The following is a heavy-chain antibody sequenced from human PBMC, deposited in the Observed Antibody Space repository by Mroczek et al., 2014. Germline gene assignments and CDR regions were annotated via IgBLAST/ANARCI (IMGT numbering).Heavy chain of an antibody. V-gene: IGHV4-34*01. CDR3: ARATPVRVPAAISWLRWFDP. J-gene: IGHJ5*02. CDR1: GGSFSGYY. D-gene: IGHD2-2*02. CDR2: INHSGST. Sequence: QVQLQESGAGLLKPSETLSLTCAVYGGSFSGYYWSWIRQPPGKGLEWIGEINHSGSTNYNPSLKSRVTISVDTSKNQFSLKLSSVTAADTAVYYCARATPVRVPAAISWLRWFDPWGQGTLVTVSS.